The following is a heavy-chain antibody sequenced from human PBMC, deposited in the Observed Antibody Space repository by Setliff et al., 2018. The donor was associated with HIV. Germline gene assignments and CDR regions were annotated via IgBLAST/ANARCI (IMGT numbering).Heavy chain of an antibody. CDR3: ARPRYTYGTPPAFDI. V-gene: IGHV4-39*01. CDR1: GGSIEFSSYY. D-gene: IGHD5-18*01. Sequence: SETLSLTCSVSGGSIEFSSYYWGWIRQPPGKGLEWIGSVYYSGSTYYNPSLKSRVAISVDTSKNQFSLKLSSVTAADTAVYYCARPRYTYGTPPAFDIWGRGTVVTVSS. CDR2: VYYSGST. J-gene: IGHJ3*02.